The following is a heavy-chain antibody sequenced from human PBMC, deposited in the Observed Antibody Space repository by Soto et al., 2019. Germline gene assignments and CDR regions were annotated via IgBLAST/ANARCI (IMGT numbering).Heavy chain of an antibody. CDR2: INHSGST. CDR1: GGSFSGYY. CDR3: ARASTSGSFPLYNWFDP. Sequence: SSETLSLTCAVYGGSFSGYYWSWIRQPPGKGLEWIGEINHSGSTNYNPSLKSRVTISVDTSKNQFSLKLSSVTAADTAVYYCARASTSGSFPLYNWFDPWGQGTLVTVS. J-gene: IGHJ5*02. D-gene: IGHD3-10*01. V-gene: IGHV4-34*01.